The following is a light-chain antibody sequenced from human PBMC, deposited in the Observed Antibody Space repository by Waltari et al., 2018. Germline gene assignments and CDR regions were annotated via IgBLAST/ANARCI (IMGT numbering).Light chain of an antibody. CDR3: QQYNTYSVWT. V-gene: IGKV1-5*03. CDR2: LAS. CDR1: QSISNL. J-gene: IGKJ1*01. Sequence: DIQMTQSPSPLSASVGDRVIITCRASQSISNLLAWYQQTPGQAPNLLIYLASLLQSGVPSRFSGSGSGTEVNLTNSCLQPDDFATYHCQQYNTYSVWTFGQGTKVEIK.